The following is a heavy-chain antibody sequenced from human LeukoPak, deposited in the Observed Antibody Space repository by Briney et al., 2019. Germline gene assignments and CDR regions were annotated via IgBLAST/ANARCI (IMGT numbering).Heavy chain of an antibody. CDR3: ARDLGGVGATVFDY. V-gene: IGHV1-2*02. CDR2: INPNSGDT. Sequence: ASVKVSCKASGYTFTGCYIHWVRQAPGQGLEWMGWINPNSGDTNYAQKFQGRVTMTRDTSITTSYMDLSRLRSDDTAVYYCARDLGGVGATVFDYWGQGTLVTVSS. J-gene: IGHJ4*02. CDR1: GYTFTGCY. D-gene: IGHD1-26*01.